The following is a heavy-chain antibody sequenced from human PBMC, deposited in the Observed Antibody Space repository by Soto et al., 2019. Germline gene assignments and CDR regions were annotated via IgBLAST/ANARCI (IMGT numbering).Heavy chain of an antibody. V-gene: IGHV1-8*01. CDR3: ARGRYWGIAVVVGFDP. J-gene: IGHJ5*02. Sequence: ASVKVSCKASGYTFTSYDINWVRQATGQGLEWMGWMNPNSGNTGYAQKFQGRVTMTRNTSISTAYMELSSLRSEDTAVYYCARGRYWGIAVVVGFDPWGQGTLVTVSS. CDR1: GYTFTSYD. CDR2: MNPNSGNT. D-gene: IGHD6-19*01.